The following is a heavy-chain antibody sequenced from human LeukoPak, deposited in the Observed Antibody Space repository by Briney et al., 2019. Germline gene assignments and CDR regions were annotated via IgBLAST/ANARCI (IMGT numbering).Heavy chain of an antibody. CDR2: INPNSGGT. Sequence: GASVKVSCKASGYTFTGYYMHWVRQAPGQGLEWMGWINPNSGGTNYAQKFQGRVTMTRDTSISTAYMELSRLRSDDTAVYYCARDGGYDSGYYYYYYGMDVWGQGTTVTVSS. CDR3: ARDGGYDSGYYYYYYGMDV. V-gene: IGHV1-2*02. D-gene: IGHD5-12*01. CDR1: GYTFTGYY. J-gene: IGHJ6*02.